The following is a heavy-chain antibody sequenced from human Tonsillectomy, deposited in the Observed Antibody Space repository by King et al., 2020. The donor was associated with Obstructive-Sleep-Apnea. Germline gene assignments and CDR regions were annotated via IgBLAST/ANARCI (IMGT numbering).Heavy chain of an antibody. D-gene: IGHD4-17*01. V-gene: IGHV3-11*01. CDR1: GFIFSDFY. CDR3: ARSPTVTHPYFDY. Sequence: VQLVESGGGLVNPGGSLRLSCAASGFIFSDFYMSWIRQAPGKGLEWISYISHTGTTTYYADSVKGRFTISRGNGMNSHYLEMNSLTAEDTAVFYCARSPTVTHPYFDYWGQGTLVTVSS. J-gene: IGHJ4*02. CDR2: ISHTGTTT.